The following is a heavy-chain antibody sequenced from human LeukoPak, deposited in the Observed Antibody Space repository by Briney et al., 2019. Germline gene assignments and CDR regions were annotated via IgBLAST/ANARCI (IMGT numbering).Heavy chain of an antibody. CDR1: GGSISSSSYY. D-gene: IGHD3-22*01. J-gene: IGHJ4*02. Sequence: PSETLSLTCTVSGGSISSSSYYWGWIRQPPGKGLEWIGSIYYSGSTYYNPSLKSRVTISVDTSKNQFSLKLSSVTAADTAVYYCARISGFKAKRTRDTYYYDSSGYPPLDWGQGTLVTVSS. CDR3: ARISGFKAKRTRDTYYYDSSGYPPLD. V-gene: IGHV4-39*07. CDR2: IYYSGST.